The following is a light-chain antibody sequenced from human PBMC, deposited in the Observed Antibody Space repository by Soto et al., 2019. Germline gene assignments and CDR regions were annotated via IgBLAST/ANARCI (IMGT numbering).Light chain of an antibody. CDR1: QRVSSS. J-gene: IGKJ4*01. CDR3: QKRSTWIN. Sequence: IWLTHSAATLSLSPGERSTLSCRASQRVSSSLAWHQQKPSKAPRLLIYSASNRATGIPGRFSGSGSGTDLTLKIRRLAPEDFEAYYPQKRSTWINFGGGNKV. V-gene: IGKV3-11*01. CDR2: SAS.